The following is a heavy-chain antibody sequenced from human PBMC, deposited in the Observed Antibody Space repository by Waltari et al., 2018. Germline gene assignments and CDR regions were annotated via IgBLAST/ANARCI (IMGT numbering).Heavy chain of an antibody. CDR2: INPNSGGT. J-gene: IGHJ6*02. V-gene: IGHV1-2*06. CDR1: GYTFTGYY. CDR3: ARATAAAPKYYYYYYGMDV. D-gene: IGHD6-13*01. Sequence: QVQLVQSGAEVKKPGASVKVSCKASGYTFTGYYMQWVRQAPGHGLEWMGRINPNSGGTNYAQKFQGRVTMTRDTSISTAYMELSRLRSDDTAVYYCARATAAAPKYYYYYYGMDVWGQGTTVTVSS.